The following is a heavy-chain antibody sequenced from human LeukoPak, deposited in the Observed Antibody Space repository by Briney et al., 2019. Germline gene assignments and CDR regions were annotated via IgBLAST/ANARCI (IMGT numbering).Heavy chain of an antibody. J-gene: IGHJ4*02. CDR2: IYHSGST. D-gene: IGHD1-26*01. CDR3: ARTYSGSYFFDY. Sequence: KPSETLSLTCTVSGYSISSGYYWGWIRQPPGKGLEWIGSIYHSGSTYYNPSLKSRVTISVDTSKNQFSLKLSSVTAADTAVYYCARTYSGSYFFDYWGQGTLVTVSS. CDR1: GYSISSGYY. V-gene: IGHV4-38-2*02.